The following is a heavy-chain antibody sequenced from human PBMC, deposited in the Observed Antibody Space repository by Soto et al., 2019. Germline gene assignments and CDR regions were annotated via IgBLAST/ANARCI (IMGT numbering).Heavy chain of an antibody. CDR1: GYTFTSYG. D-gene: IGHD2-21*02. J-gene: IGHJ3*02. CDR3: ARGCGGDCYGAFDI. Sequence: ASVKVSCTASGYTFTSYGIGWVRQAPGQGLEWMGWISAYNGNTNYAQKLQGRVTMTTDTSTSTAYMELRSLRSDDTAVYYCARGCGGDCYGAFDIWGQGTMVTGS. V-gene: IGHV1-18*01. CDR2: ISAYNGNT.